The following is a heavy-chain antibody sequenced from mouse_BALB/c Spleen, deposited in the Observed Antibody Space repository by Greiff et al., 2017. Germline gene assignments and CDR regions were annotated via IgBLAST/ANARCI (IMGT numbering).Heavy chain of an antibody. D-gene: IGHD2-3*01. V-gene: IGHV1-18*01. CDR2: INPYNGGT. Sequence: VQLQQSGPELVKPGASMKISCKASGYSFTGYTMNWVKQSHGKNREWIGLINPYNGGTSYNQKFKDKATVTVDKSSSTAYMELLSLTSEDSAVYYCARWLLTYYAMDYWGQGTSVTVSS. J-gene: IGHJ4*01. CDR3: ARWLLTYYAMDY. CDR1: GYSFTGYT.